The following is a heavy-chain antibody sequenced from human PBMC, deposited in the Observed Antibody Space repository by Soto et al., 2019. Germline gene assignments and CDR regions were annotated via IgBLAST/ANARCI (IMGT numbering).Heavy chain of an antibody. D-gene: IGHD6-13*01. CDR3: ARVGYIDSWILDS. CDR2: IIPIVGIA. CDR1: GDTFSSST. V-gene: IGHV1-69*02. Sequence: QVQLVQSGAEVKKPGSSVKVSCKASGDTFSSSTLSWVRQGPGQGLEWMGRIIPIVGIANYAQKFQGRITINADKSTYTVDMELSSLKSEDTAVYYCARVGYIDSWILDSWGQGTLVIVSS. J-gene: IGHJ4*02.